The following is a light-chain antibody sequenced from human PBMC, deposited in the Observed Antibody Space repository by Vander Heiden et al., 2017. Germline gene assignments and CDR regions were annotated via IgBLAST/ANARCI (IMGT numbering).Light chain of an antibody. CDR1: NTSFGYYDS. CDR3: TSYTASYTAFV. V-gene: IGLV2-14*01. Sequence: SALTQPASVSVSPARSITISCPCTNTSFGYYDSVSCYLLHPGKAPKLIIYEVTYRPSGVSNRFSASKSGNTASLTISGLQTEDEADYYCTSYTASYTAFVFGTGTKVTVL. CDR2: EVT. J-gene: IGLJ1*01.